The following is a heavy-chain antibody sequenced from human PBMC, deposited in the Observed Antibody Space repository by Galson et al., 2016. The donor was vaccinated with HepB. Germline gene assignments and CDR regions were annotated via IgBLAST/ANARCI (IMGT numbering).Heavy chain of an antibody. CDR2: ISGSGEST. Sequence: SLRLSCAASGFIFDNYAMSWGRQAPGKGLEWVSAISGSGESTYHADSVKGRFTVSRDNSKNTLYLQMDSLRVEDAAVYYCAKGAYCSGGICYWGQGTLVTVSS. V-gene: IGHV3-23*01. CDR3: AKGAYCSGGICY. J-gene: IGHJ4*02. D-gene: IGHD2-15*01. CDR1: GFIFDNYA.